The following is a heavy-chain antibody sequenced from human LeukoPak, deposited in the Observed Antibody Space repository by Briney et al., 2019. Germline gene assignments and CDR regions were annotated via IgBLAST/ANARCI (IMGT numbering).Heavy chain of an antibody. CDR3: ARVYSSSFSDY. Sequence: GGSLRLSCAASGFSFRSYWMSWVRQAPGKGLEWVAVISYDGSNKYYADSVKGRFTISRDNSKNTLYLQMNSLRAEDTAVYYCARVYSSSFSDYWGQGTLVTVSS. J-gene: IGHJ4*02. D-gene: IGHD6-6*01. CDR2: ISYDGSNK. V-gene: IGHV3-30-3*01. CDR1: GFSFRSYW.